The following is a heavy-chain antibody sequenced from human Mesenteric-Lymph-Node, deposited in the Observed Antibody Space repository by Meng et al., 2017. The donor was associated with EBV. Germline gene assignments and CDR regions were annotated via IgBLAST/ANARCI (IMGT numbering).Heavy chain of an antibody. CDR2: TYYSGSP. CDR1: GGSIKSSSSY. J-gene: IGHJ4*02. CDR3: ARGHLGYYDSSGYLDS. D-gene: IGHD3-22*01. V-gene: IGHV4-39*07. Sequence: LTEWAPRLLTPSLTLPPTCTVVGGSIKSSSSYWGWIRQPTGKGLEWIGSTYYSGSPSFNPSLKSRVTISVDTSKNQISLKLTSVTAADTAVYYCARGHLGYYDSSGYLDSWGQGTLVTVSS.